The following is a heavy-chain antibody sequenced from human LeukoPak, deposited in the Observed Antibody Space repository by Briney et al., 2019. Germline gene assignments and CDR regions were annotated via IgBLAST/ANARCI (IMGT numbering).Heavy chain of an antibody. J-gene: IGHJ4*02. V-gene: IGHV1-69*13. CDR2: IIPIFGTA. CDR1: GGTFSSYA. Sequence: GASVKVSCKASGGTFSSYAISWVRQAPGQGLEWMGGIIPIFGTANYAQKFQGRVTITADESTSTVYMELSSLRSEDTAVYYCARRQYDSSGYYYSPLGYWGQGTLVTVSS. D-gene: IGHD3-22*01. CDR3: ARRQYDSSGYYYSPLGY.